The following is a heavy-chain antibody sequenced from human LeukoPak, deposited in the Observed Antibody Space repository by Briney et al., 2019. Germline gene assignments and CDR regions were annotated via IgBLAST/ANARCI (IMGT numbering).Heavy chain of an antibody. CDR2: IAGSSTYI. Sequence: PVGSLRLSCEASGFTSSRYSMNCVPQTPGKRLEWGSSIAGSSTYIYYADSLKGRFTISRDNAKNSLYLQMNSLRAEDTAVYYCARREGLVLAFDLWGQGTMVTVSS. J-gene: IGHJ3*01. D-gene: IGHD6-6*01. CDR1: GFTSSRYS. CDR3: ARREGLVLAFDL. V-gene: IGHV3-21*01.